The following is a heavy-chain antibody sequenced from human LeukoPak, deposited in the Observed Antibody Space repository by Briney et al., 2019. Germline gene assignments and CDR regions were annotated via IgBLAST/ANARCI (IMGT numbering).Heavy chain of an antibody. V-gene: IGHV1-2*02. CDR1: GYTFTGYY. Sequence: GASVKVSCKASGYTFTGYYMHWVRQAPGQGLEWIGWINPNSGGTSYAQKFQGRVTMTGDTSISTAYMDLSKLRSDDTAVYYCARVGAGDCCFFNHWGQGTLVTVSS. CDR2: INPNSGGT. D-gene: IGHD2-21*02. J-gene: IGHJ4*02. CDR3: ARVGAGDCCFFNH.